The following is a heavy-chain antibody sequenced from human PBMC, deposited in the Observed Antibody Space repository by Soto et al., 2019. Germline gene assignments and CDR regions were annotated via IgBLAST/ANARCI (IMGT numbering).Heavy chain of an antibody. Sequence: GGSLRLSCAASGFTFSSYAMHWVRQAPGKGLEWVAVISYDGSNKYYADSVKGRFTISRDNSKNTLYLQMNSLRAEDTAVYYCARLRYCSGGSCLNDAFDIWGQGTMVTVSS. J-gene: IGHJ3*02. CDR1: GFTFSSYA. CDR2: ISYDGSNK. V-gene: IGHV3-30*04. CDR3: ARLRYCSGGSCLNDAFDI. D-gene: IGHD2-15*01.